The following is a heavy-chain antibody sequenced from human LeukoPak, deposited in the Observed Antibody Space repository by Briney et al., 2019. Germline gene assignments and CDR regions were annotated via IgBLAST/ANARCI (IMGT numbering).Heavy chain of an antibody. D-gene: IGHD4-17*01. V-gene: IGHV3-21*01. Sequence: GGSLRLSCAASGLSFSTYNMNWVRQAPGKGLEWVSSISSSSTYIYYADSVKGRFTISRDNAKKSLYLQMNSLRAEDTAVYYCARDYGDYRFDYWGQGTLVTVSS. CDR2: ISSSSTYI. CDR3: ARDYGDYRFDY. J-gene: IGHJ4*02. CDR1: GLSFSTYN.